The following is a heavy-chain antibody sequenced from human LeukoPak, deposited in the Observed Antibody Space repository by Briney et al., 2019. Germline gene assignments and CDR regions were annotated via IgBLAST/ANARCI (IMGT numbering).Heavy chain of an antibody. CDR3: ARVNPEGNWFDP. Sequence: ASVKVSCKASGYTFTTYGISWVRQAPGQGLEWMGRIIPILGIANYAQKFQGRVTITADKSTSTAYMELSSLRSEDTAVYYCARVNPEGNWFDPWGQGTLVTVSS. J-gene: IGHJ5*02. CDR1: GYTFTTYG. CDR2: IIPILGIA. V-gene: IGHV1-69*04.